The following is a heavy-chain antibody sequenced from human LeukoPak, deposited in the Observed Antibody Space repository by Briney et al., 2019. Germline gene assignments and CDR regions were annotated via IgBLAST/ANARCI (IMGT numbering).Heavy chain of an antibody. D-gene: IGHD3-3*01. Sequence: GRPVRLSCGASGLTFSSYAMHWVRHAPGKGLEWVGVISYDGSNKYYADSVKGRFTISRDNSKNTLYLQMNSLRAEDTAVYYCARGPPFWSGYLPYYYYYGMDVWGQGTTVTVSS. V-gene: IGHV3-30-3*01. CDR1: GLTFSSYA. J-gene: IGHJ6*02. CDR2: ISYDGSNK. CDR3: ARGPPFWSGYLPYYYYYGMDV.